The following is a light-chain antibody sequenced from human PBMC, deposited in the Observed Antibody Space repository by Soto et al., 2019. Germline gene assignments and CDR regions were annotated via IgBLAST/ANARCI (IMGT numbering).Light chain of an antibody. Sequence: QSALTQPASVSGSPGQSITISCTGTSSDVGRYNLVSWYQQHPGRAPKLMIYEVNKRPSGVSNRFSASKSGNTAFLTISGLQAEDEADYYCCSYAGSTTFVFGGGTKLTVL. CDR2: EVN. CDR1: SSDVGRYNL. V-gene: IGLV2-23*02. CDR3: CSYAGSTTFV. J-gene: IGLJ3*02.